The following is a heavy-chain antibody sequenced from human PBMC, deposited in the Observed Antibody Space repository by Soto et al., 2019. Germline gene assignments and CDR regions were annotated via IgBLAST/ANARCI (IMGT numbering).Heavy chain of an antibody. CDR3: ATDRGYFIFDY. Sequence: GGSLRLSCAASGFTFSSYWMTWVRQAPGQGLEWVANIKEDGSEKYYVDSVKGRFTISRDNARNSLYLQMNSLRVEDTAVYYCATDRGYFIFDYWGQGSLVTVSS. V-gene: IGHV3-7*01. CDR1: GFTFSSYW. CDR2: IKEDGSEK. D-gene: IGHD5-12*01. J-gene: IGHJ4*02.